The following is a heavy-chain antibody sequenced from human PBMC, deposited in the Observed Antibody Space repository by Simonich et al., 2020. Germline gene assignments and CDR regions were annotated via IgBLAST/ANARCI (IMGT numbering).Heavy chain of an antibody. CDR3: ARDTSYYGSGSYYFDY. J-gene: IGHJ4*02. V-gene: IGHV3-21*01. CDR1: GFTFSSYS. D-gene: IGHD3-10*01. CDR2: ISSSSSYI. Sequence: GVGLVKPGGSLRLSCAASGFTFSSYSMNWVRQAPGKGLEWVSSISSSSSYIYYADSVKGRFTISRDNAKNSLYLQMKSLRAEDTAVYYCARDTSYYGSGSYYFDYWGQGTLVTVSS.